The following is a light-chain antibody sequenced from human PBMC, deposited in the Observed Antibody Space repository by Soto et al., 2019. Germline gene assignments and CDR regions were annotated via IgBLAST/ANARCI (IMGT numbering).Light chain of an antibody. Sequence: QSVLTQPPSASGTPGQRVTISCSGSSSNIGTNTVIWYQQLPGAAPKLLIDSDNQRPSGVPDRFSGSKSGTSASLAISGLQSEYEADYYCAAWDVSLVVFGGGTKLTVL. J-gene: IGLJ2*01. CDR2: SDN. V-gene: IGLV1-44*01. CDR1: SSNIGTNT. CDR3: AAWDVSLVV.